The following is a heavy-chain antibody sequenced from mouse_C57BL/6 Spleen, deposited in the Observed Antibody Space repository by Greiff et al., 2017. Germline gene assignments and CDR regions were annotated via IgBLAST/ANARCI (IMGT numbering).Heavy chain of an antibody. CDR3: AREDYYGSSPWDFDV. Sequence: VQLQQSGTELVKPGASVKLSCKASGYTFTSYWMHWVKQRPGQGLEWIGNINPSNGGTNYNEKFKSKATLTVDKSSSTAYMQLSSLTSEASAVYYGAREDYYGSSPWDFDVWGTGTTVTVSS. J-gene: IGHJ1*03. CDR2: INPSNGGT. V-gene: IGHV1-53*01. D-gene: IGHD1-1*01. CDR1: GYTFTSYW.